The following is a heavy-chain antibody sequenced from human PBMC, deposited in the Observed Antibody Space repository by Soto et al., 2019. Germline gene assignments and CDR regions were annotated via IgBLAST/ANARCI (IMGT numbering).Heavy chain of an antibody. J-gene: IGHJ5*02. CDR2: ISSSSSYT. CDR1: GFTFSDYY. CDR3: ARDFSSGSYLAWFDP. Sequence: GGSLRLSCAASGFTFSDYYMSWIRQAPGKGLEWVSYISSSSSYTNYADSVKGRFTIPRDNAKNSLYLQMNSLRAEDTAVYYCARDFSSGSYLAWFDPWGQGTLVTVSS. V-gene: IGHV3-11*06. D-gene: IGHD1-26*01.